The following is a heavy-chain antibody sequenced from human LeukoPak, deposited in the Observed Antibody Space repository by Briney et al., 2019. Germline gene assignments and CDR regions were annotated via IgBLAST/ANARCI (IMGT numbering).Heavy chain of an antibody. CDR3: ARDLGIQLWFKGSAFDI. Sequence: ASVKVSRKASGYTFTSYYMHWVRQAPGQGLEWMGIINPSGGSTSYAQKFQGRVTMTRDTSTSTVYMELSSLRSEDTAVYYCARDLGIQLWFKGSAFDIWGQGTMVTVSS. CDR2: INPSGGST. CDR1: GYTFTSYY. J-gene: IGHJ3*02. D-gene: IGHD5-18*01. V-gene: IGHV1-46*01.